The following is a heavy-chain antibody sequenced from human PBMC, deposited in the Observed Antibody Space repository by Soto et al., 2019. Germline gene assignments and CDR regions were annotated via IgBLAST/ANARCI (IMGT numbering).Heavy chain of an antibody. D-gene: IGHD2-15*01. CDR2: IIPILGIA. CDR1: GGTFSSYT. V-gene: IGHV1-69*02. CDR3: ARKVCSGGVCYYYGMDV. J-gene: IGHJ6*02. Sequence: QVQLVQSGAEVKKPGSSVKVSCKASGGTFSSYTISWVRQAPGQGLEWMGRIIPILGIANYAQKFQDRVTITAHKSTSTADMERSSLRSEDTVVYSWARKVCSGGVCYYYGMDVWGQGTTVTVSS.